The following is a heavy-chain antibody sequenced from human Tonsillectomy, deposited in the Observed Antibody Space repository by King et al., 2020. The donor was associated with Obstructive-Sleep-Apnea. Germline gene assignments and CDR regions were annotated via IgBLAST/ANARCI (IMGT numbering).Heavy chain of an antibody. D-gene: IGHD5-18*01. CDR1: GGTFSSYV. CDR2: IIPVYRTA. J-gene: IGHJ4*02. CDR3: ASSSDPYSYGTKFDY. Sequence: QLLQSGSEIKRPGSSLKVSCNASGGTFSSYVITWVRQAPGQGLEWMGGIIPVYRTANYAQKFQGRATITADESTRTAYMELSSLRSEDTALYYCASSSDPYSYGTKFDYWGQGTLVTVSS. V-gene: IGHV1-69*01.